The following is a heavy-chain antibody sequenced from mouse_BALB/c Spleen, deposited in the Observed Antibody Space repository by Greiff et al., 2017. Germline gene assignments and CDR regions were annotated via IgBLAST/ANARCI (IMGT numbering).Heavy chain of an antibody. CDR1: GFTFSSYG. CDR2: ISSGGSYT. Sequence: DVHLVESGGDLVKPGGSLKLSSAASGFTFSSYGMSWVRQTPDKRLEWVATISSGGSYTYYPDSVKGRFTISRDNAKNTLYLQMSSLKSEDTAMYYCARQEGFIPTVGDYWGQGTTLTVSS. CDR3: ARQEGFIPTVGDY. J-gene: IGHJ2*01. V-gene: IGHV5-6*01. D-gene: IGHD1-1*01.